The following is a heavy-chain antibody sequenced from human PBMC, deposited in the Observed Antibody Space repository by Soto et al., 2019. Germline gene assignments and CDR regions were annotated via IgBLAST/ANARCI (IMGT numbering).Heavy chain of an antibody. J-gene: IGHJ5*02. Sequence: ASVKVSCKASGYTCTSYAMHWVRQTPGQRLEWMGWINAGNGNTKYSQKFQGRVTITRDTSASTAYMELSSLRSEDTAVYYCARRPGGSLTQFDPWGQGTLVTVSS. CDR2: INAGNGNT. CDR1: GYTCTSYA. CDR3: ARRPGGSLTQFDP. V-gene: IGHV1-3*01. D-gene: IGHD2-15*01.